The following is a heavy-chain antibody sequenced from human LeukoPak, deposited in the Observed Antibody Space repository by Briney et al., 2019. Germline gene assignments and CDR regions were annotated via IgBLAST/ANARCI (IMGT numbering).Heavy chain of an antibody. Sequence: SVTVSCKASGGTFSSYAISWVRQAPGQGLEWMGRIIPILGIANYAQKFQGRVTITADKSTSTAYMELSSLRSEDTAVYYCARERTCSGGSCSRGYYYGMDVWGQGTTVTVSS. CDR1: GGTFSSYA. J-gene: IGHJ6*02. V-gene: IGHV1-69*04. CDR2: IIPILGIA. CDR3: ARERTCSGGSCSRGYYYGMDV. D-gene: IGHD2-15*01.